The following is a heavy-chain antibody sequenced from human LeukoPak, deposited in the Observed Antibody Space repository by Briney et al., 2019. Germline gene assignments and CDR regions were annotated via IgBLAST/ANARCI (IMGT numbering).Heavy chain of an antibody. CDR2: IYHSGTT. J-gene: IGHJ4*02. Sequence: PSGTLSLTCAVSGGSISSSNWWSWARQPPGKGLEWIGEIYHSGTTNYNPSLKSRVTISVDKSKNLFSLKLSSVTAADTAVYYCASGSGSYYPFDYWGQGTLVTVSS. V-gene: IGHV4-4*02. CDR3: ASGSGSYYPFDY. CDR1: GGSISSSNW. D-gene: IGHD1-26*01.